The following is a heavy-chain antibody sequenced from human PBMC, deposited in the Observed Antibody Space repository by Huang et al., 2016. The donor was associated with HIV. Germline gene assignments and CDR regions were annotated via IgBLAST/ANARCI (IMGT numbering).Heavy chain of an antibody. D-gene: IGHD6-19*01. CDR3: ARRAVAGIYYYYYMDV. J-gene: IGHJ6*03. CDR1: GFTFSNYA. Sequence: QVQLVESGGGVVQPGRSLRLSCAAFGFTFSNYAMHWVRQAPGKGLEWVAVISYDGSNKYYTDSVNGRFTISRDNSKNALYLQMNSLRAEDTAVYYCARRAVAGIYYYYYMDVWGKGTTVTVSS. V-gene: IGHV3-30-3*01. CDR2: ISYDGSNK.